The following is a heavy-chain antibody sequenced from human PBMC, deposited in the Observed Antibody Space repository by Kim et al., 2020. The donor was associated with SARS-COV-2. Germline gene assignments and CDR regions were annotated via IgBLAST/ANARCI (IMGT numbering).Heavy chain of an antibody. J-gene: IGHJ3*02. CDR3: AKDRSYGGYHAFDI. D-gene: IGHD4-17*01. V-gene: IGHV3-23*01. Sequence: ADTVKGRLTISRDNAKNALYLQMNSLRAEDTDVYYCAKDRSYGGYHAFDIWGQGTMVTVSS.